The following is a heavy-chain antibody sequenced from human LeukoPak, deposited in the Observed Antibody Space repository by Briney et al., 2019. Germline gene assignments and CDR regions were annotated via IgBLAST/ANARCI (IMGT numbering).Heavy chain of an antibody. Sequence: SETLSLTCTVSGGSISSSSYYWAWIRQPPGKGLEWIGSIYYSGNTYYKSSLKSRVTIAVDTSKNQFSLKLNSVTAADTAVYYCARDLSGYYDSSSNWFDPWGQGTLVTVSS. J-gene: IGHJ5*02. CDR1: GGSISSSSYY. CDR2: IYYSGNT. CDR3: ARDLSGYYDSSSNWFDP. V-gene: IGHV4-39*07. D-gene: IGHD3-22*01.